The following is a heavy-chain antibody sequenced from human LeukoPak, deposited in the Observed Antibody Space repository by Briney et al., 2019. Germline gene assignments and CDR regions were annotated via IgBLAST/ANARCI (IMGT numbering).Heavy chain of an antibody. CDR3: TKGHLAVAGRYYFDS. D-gene: IGHD6-19*01. CDR1: GFIFDDYA. J-gene: IGHJ4*02. CDR2: ISWNSAIV. V-gene: IGHV3-9*01. Sequence: SLRLSCAASGFIFDDYAMHWVRQAPGKGLEWVSGISWNSAIVVYADSVKGRFTISRDNAKNSLYLQMNSLRPEDTAFYFCTKGHLAVAGRYYFDSWGLGTLVTVFS.